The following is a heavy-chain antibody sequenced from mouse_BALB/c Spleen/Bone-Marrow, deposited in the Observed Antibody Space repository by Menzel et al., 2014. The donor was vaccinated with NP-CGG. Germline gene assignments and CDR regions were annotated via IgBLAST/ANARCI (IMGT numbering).Heavy chain of an antibody. CDR3: ARPDYYGYLNY. CDR2: INPGSSTI. CDR1: GFDFSRYW. D-gene: IGHD1-1*01. Sequence: EVMLVESGGGLVQPGGSLKLSCAASGFDFSRYWMSWVRQAPGKGLEWIGEINPGSSTINYTPSLKDKFIISRDNAKNTLYLRLNKVRSEDTALYYCARPDYYGYLNYWGQGTTLTVSS. J-gene: IGHJ2*01. V-gene: IGHV4-1*02.